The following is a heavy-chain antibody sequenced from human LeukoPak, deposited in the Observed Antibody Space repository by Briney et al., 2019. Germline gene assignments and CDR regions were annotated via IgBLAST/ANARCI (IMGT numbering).Heavy chain of an antibody. CDR1: GGSISNSY. D-gene: IGHD3-22*01. CDR3: ARGRFYPSGYLLFDY. Sequence: PSETLALTRTVSGGSISNSYQSGIGQPPGKGLEWSGYIYSSGTTNYNPSLKGRVTISLHTSKNQFSLELRSVPAADTAVYYCARGRFYPSGYLLFDYWGHRNPWSAS. CDR2: IYSSGTT. J-gene: IGHJ4*01. V-gene: IGHV4-59*08.